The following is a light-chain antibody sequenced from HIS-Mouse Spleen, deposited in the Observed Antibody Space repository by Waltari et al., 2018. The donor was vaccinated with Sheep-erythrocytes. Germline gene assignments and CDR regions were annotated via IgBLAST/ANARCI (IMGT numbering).Light chain of an antibody. V-gene: IGLV2-23*01. Sequence: QSALTQPASVSGSPGQSITISCTGTSSDVGSYNLVSWYQQHPGNAPKLMLYEGSKRPSGVSNRFSGSTSGNTASLTISGLQAEDEADYYCCSYAGSSTPWVFGGGTKLTVL. CDR3: CSYAGSSTPWV. CDR2: EGS. CDR1: SSDVGSYNL. J-gene: IGLJ3*02.